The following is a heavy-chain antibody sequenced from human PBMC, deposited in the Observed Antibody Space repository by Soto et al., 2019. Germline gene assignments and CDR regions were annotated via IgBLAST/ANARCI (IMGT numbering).Heavy chain of an antibody. CDR3: ARGRCGGGSCYAAYNWFDP. Sequence: ASVQVACKASGDTFSSYTITWMRQAPGQGLEWMGSISAHNGNTNYAQRLQGRVTVTTDASTSTAYMELRSLRSDDTAVYYCARGRCGGGSCYAAYNWFDPWGQGTLVTVSS. D-gene: IGHD2-15*01. CDR1: GDTFSSYT. V-gene: IGHV1-18*01. CDR2: ISAHNGNT. J-gene: IGHJ5*02.